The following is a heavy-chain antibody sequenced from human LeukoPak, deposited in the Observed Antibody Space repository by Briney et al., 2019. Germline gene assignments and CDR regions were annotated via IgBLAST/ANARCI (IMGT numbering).Heavy chain of an antibody. Sequence: ASVKVSCKASGYTFTSYDINWVRQACGHGLEWIECMNPNSGNTGYAQRFQGRVTMSKDTSITTAYMELRNLRSEDTAIYYCVRSGFCSGATCSYQWSLGWFDPWGQGTLVIVSS. CDR2: MNPNSGNT. J-gene: IGHJ5*02. CDR1: GYTFTSYD. D-gene: IGHD2-15*01. V-gene: IGHV1-8*01. CDR3: VRSGFCSGATCSYQWSLGWFDP.